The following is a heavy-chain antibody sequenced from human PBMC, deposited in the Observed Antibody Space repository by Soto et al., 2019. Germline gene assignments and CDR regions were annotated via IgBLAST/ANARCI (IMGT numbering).Heavy chain of an antibody. CDR2: IWYDGTQK. CDR3: ARAGGTTVTGLWHFDS. CDR1: GFTFNTYS. J-gene: IGHJ4*02. V-gene: IGHV3-33*01. Sequence: GGSLRLSCEASGFTFNTYSIHWVRQPPGKGLEWLAAIWYDGTQKYYADSVKGRFIISRDNSKKTLYLEMNSLRAEDTAVYYCARAGGTTVTGLWHFDSWGQGTLVTVSS. D-gene: IGHD4-17*01.